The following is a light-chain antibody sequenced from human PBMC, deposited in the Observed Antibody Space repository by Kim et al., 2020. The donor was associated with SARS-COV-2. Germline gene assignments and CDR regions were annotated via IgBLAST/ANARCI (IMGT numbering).Light chain of an antibody. CDR1: QGINTY. CDR3: QKYNSAPWT. V-gene: IGKV1-27*01. Sequence: ASVVDRVTIPCRASQGINTYLAWYQQKPGKVPKLLIYGASALHSGVPSRFSGSGSGTDFTLTISSLQPEDVATYYCQKYNSAPWTFGQGTKVDIK. CDR2: GAS. J-gene: IGKJ1*01.